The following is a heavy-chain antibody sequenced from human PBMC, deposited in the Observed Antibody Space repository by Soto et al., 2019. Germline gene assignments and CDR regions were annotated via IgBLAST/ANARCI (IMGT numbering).Heavy chain of an antibody. V-gene: IGHV3-23*01. CDR2: ISSGGGRI. CDR3: AKAPHASDYAGRGFDF. Sequence: EVQLLESGGGLEQPGGSLRLSCAASGFSFSSYAMAWVRQAPGKGLEWVSAISSGGGRIYYADSVKGRFTISRDNSKNTLFLQMNSLRAEDTAVLYCAKAPHASDYAGRGFDFWGQGTLVTVSS. J-gene: IGHJ4*02. CDR1: GFSFSSYA. D-gene: IGHD5-12*01.